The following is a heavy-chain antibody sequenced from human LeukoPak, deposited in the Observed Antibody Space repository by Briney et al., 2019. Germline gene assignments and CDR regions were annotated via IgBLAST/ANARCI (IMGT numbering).Heavy chain of an antibody. V-gene: IGHV3-7*01. J-gene: IGHJ4*02. CDR3: ARGGGPIDY. D-gene: IGHD3-16*01. CDR2: IKQDGSEK. CDR1: GFTLSPYW. Sequence: GGSLRLSCAASGFTLSPYWMTWVRQAPGMGLEWVANIKQDGSEKYYVDSVKGRFTISRDNANNSLYLQMNSLRAEDTAVYYCARGGGPIDYWGQGTLVTVSS.